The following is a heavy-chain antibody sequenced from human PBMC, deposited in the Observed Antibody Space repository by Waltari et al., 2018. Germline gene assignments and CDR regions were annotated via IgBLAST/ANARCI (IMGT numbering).Heavy chain of an antibody. CDR3: SNSLNY. CDR2: INQDGIEK. Sequence: EVQVVESGGGLVQPGGSLRLSCAASGFTFSDYWMDWVRQAPGKGLDWVANINQDGIEKHYVGSLKGLVTVSRDNAKNSLYLQINSLRAEDTAVYYCSNSLNYWGQGTLVTVSS. CDR1: GFTFSDYW. J-gene: IGHJ4*02. V-gene: IGHV3-7*01.